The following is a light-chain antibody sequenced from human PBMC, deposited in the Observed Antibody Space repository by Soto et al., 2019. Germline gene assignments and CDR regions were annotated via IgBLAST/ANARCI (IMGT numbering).Light chain of an antibody. Sequence: DIQMTQSPSTLSASVGDRVTITCRASQSISSWLAWYQQKPGKAPKLLIYDASSLESRVPSRFSGSGSGTEFSLTISSLQPDDFATYYCQQYNSSPFTFGPGTKVDIK. CDR2: DAS. CDR3: QQYNSSPFT. V-gene: IGKV1-5*01. CDR1: QSISSW. J-gene: IGKJ3*01.